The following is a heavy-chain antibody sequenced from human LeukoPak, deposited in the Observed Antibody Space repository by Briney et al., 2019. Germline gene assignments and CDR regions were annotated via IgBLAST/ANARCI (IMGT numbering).Heavy chain of an antibody. V-gene: IGHV3-30*18. D-gene: IGHD2-2*01. CDR3: AKDGGCSSTTCYSPYYFDY. CDR2: VSYDGSNK. J-gene: IGHJ4*02. CDR1: GFTFGKYW. Sequence: PGGSLRLSCVASGFTFGKYWMSWVRQAPGKGLEWVAVVSYDGSNKYYAASVKGRFTISRVNSKNTLYLQLNSLRAEDTAVYYCAKDGGCSSTTCYSPYYFDYWGQGTLVTVSS.